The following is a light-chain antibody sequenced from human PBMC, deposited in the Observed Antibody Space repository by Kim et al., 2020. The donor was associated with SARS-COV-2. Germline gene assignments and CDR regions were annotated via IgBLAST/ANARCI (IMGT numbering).Light chain of an antibody. CDR3: QQWES. CDR2: DAS. CDR1: QDISNY. J-gene: IGKJ2*03. Sequence: PSSLSASVGDRVTITCQASQDISNYLNWYQQKPGKAPKLLIYDASNLETGVPSRFSGSGSGTDFTFTISSLQPEDIATYYCQQWESFGQGTKLEIK. V-gene: IGKV1-33*01.